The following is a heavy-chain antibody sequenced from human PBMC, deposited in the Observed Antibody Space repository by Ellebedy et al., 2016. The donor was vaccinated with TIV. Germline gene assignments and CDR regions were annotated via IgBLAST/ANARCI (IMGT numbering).Heavy chain of an antibody. CDR3: ARQGYRGYSYGATYTPFDY. Sequence: MPSETLSLTCTVSGGSISNYYWSWIRQPPGKGLEWIGYIYNSGSTNSNPSLKSRVTISVDTSKNQFSLKLSSVTAADTAVYYCARQGYRGYSYGATYTPFDYWGQGTLVTVSS. D-gene: IGHD5-18*01. V-gene: IGHV4-59*08. J-gene: IGHJ4*02. CDR2: IYNSGST. CDR1: GGSISNYY.